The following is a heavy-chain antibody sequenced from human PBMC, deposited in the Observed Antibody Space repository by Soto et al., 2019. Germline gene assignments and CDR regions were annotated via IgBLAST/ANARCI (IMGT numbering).Heavy chain of an antibody. V-gene: IGHV3-64*01. D-gene: IGHD2-2*01. Sequence: EVQLVESGGGLVQPGGSLRLSCAASGFTFSSYAMHWVRQAPGKGLEYVSAISSNGGSTYYANSVKGRFTISRDNSKNTLYLQMGSLRAEDMAVYYCARVAVVPAAMSEYYYYMDVWGKGTTVTVSS. CDR1: GFTFSSYA. CDR3: ARVAVVPAAMSEYYYYMDV. CDR2: ISSNGGST. J-gene: IGHJ6*03.